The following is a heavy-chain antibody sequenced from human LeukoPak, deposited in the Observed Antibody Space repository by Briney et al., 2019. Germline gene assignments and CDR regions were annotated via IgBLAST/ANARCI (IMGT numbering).Heavy chain of an antibody. CDR3: ARVPFRTRYSPLPGHYYYGMDV. Sequence: GASVKVSCKAAGGTFSSYAISWVRQAPGQGLEWMGGIIPIFGTANYAQKFQGRVTITADESTSTAYMELSSLRSEDTAVYYCARVPFRTRYSPLPGHYYYGMDVWGQGTTVTVSS. CDR1: GGTFSSYA. V-gene: IGHV1-69*13. CDR2: IIPIFGTA. D-gene: IGHD1-1*01. J-gene: IGHJ6*02.